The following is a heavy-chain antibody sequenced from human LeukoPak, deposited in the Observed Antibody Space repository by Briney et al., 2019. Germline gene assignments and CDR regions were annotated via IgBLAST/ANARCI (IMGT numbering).Heavy chain of an antibody. D-gene: IGHD3-10*01. CDR1: GGSISSYY. Sequence: PSETLSLTCTVSGGSISSYYWGWIRQPPGKGLEWIGSIYYSGSTYYNPSLKSRVTISVDTSKNQFSLKLSSVTAADTAVYYCASGSRSVSQYNWFDPWGQGTLVTVSS. CDR3: ASGSRSVSQYNWFDP. V-gene: IGHV4-39*01. J-gene: IGHJ5*02. CDR2: IYYSGST.